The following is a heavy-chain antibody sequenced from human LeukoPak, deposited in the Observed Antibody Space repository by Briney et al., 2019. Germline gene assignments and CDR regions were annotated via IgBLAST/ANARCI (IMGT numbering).Heavy chain of an antibody. D-gene: IGHD3-10*01. CDR2: ISYDGSNK. CDR1: GFTFSSYG. CDR3: ARIVLVRGVIYYGMDV. V-gene: IGHV3-30*03. J-gene: IGHJ6*02. Sequence: GRSLRLSCAASGFTFSSYGMHWVRQAPGKGLEWVAVISYDGSNKYYADSVKGRFTISRDNAKNSLYLQMSSLRAEDTAVYYCARIVLVRGVIYYGMDVWGQGTTVTVSS.